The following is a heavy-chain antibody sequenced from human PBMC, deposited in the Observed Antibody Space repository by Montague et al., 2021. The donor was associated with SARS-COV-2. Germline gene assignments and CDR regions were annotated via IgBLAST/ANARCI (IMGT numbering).Heavy chain of an antibody. Sequence: SETLSLTCAVYGGSFSVYYWSWLRQSPRSGLEWIAEIKHSGTANYNPSLKSRVSISVDTSKNQFTLKLTSVTAADTAMYYCAKEREVVRAARTLVAFDLWGQGTMVTGSS. V-gene: IGHV4-34*01. D-gene: IGHD2-2*01. J-gene: IGHJ3*01. CDR3: AKEREVVRAARTLVAFDL. CDR1: GGSFSVYY. CDR2: IKHSGTA.